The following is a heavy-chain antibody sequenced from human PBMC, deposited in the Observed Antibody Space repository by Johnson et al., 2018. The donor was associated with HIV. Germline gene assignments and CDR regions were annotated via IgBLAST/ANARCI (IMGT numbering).Heavy chain of an antibody. CDR1: GFTVSNNY. J-gene: IGHJ3*02. D-gene: IGHD4-17*01. CDR2: IYSGGST. Sequence: VQLVESGGGLVQPGGSLRLSCAASGFTVSNNYMTWVRQAPGKGLEWVSLIYSGGSTYYADSVKGRFTISRDNSKNTLYLQMISLRAEDTAVYFCARAPPAPYGDYGAFDIWGQGTMVTVSS. V-gene: IGHV3-66*01. CDR3: ARAPPAPYGDYGAFDI.